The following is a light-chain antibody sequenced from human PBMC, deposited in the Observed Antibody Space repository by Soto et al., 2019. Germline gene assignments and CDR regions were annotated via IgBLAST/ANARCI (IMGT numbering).Light chain of an antibody. CDR1: QDIRHD. V-gene: IGKV1-17*02. CDR3: LQLNTYPWT. CDR2: DIS. Sequence: DIQMTQSPSSLSASIGDRVTITCRASQDIRHDLGWYQQKPGKAPKRLIFDISTLQSGVPSRFSGSGSGTEFTLTISNLQPEDLATYYCLQLNTYPWTFGQGTKVEIK. J-gene: IGKJ1*01.